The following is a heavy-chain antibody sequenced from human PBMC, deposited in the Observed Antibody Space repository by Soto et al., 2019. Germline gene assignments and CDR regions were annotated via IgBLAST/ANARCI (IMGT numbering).Heavy chain of an antibody. CDR2: INPNSGGT. V-gene: IGHV1-2*02. CDR3: ARDQSPSSGWPGMDV. J-gene: IGHJ6*02. D-gene: IGHD6-19*01. CDR1: GYTFTDYY. Sequence: QVQLVQSGAEVKKPGASVKVSCKASGYTFTDYYMHWVRQAPGQGLEWMGWINPNSGGTNHAQKFKGRVTMTRDTSISTAYMELNRLRSDDTAVYYCARDQSPSSGWPGMDVWGQGTTVTVSS.